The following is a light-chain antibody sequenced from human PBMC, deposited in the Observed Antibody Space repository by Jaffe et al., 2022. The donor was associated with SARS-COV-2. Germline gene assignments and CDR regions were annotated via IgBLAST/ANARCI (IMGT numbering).Light chain of an antibody. Sequence: QSALTQPASVSGSPGQSITISCTGTSSDVGNYNLVSWYQQHPGKAPKLMIYEGSKRPSGVSDRLSGSKSGNTASLTISGLQAEDEADYYCCSYAGSNNWVFGGGTKLTVL. J-gene: IGLJ3*02. CDR3: CSYAGSNNWV. CDR2: EGS. CDR1: SSDVGNYNL. V-gene: IGLV2-23*01.